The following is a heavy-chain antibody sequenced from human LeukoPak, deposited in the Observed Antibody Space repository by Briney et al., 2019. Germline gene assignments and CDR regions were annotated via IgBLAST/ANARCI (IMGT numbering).Heavy chain of an antibody. J-gene: IGHJ5*02. D-gene: IGHD2-15*01. V-gene: IGHV3-30-3*01. Sequence: GGSLRLSCAASGFTFSSYAMHWVRQAPGKGLEWVAVISYDGSNKYYADSVKGRFTISRDNSKNTLYLQMNSLRAEDTAVYYCARNLAPLRGGSCYYHWGQGTLVTVSS. CDR3: ARNLAPLRGGSCYYH. CDR1: GFTFSSYA. CDR2: ISYDGSNK.